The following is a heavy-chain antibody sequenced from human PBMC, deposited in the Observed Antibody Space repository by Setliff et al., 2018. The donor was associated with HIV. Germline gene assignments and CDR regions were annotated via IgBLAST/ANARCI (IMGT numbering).Heavy chain of an antibody. V-gene: IGHV3-11*05. CDR1: GFTFSDYY. D-gene: IGHD3-10*01. CDR3: ARGPTGSGSSYLDY. J-gene: IGHJ4*01. CDR2: ISGRSSDP. Sequence: GGSLRLSCAASGFTFSDYYMGWIRQAPGKGLEWVSYISGRSSDPNYADSVKGRVTISRDNRKNSLYLQMNSLRPEDTAFYYCARGPTGSGSSYLDYWGQGTLVTVSS.